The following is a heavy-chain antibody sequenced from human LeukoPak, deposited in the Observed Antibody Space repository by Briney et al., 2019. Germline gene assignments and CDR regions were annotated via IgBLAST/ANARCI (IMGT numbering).Heavy chain of an antibody. CDR2: INSDGSST. V-gene: IGHV3-74*01. CDR1: GFTFSSYW. Sequence: GGSLRLSCAASGFTFSSYWMHWVRKAPGKGLVWVSRINSDGSSTSYADSVKGRFTISRDNAKNTLYLQMNSLRAEDTAVYYCARVTNLHYYDSSGYYYWGQGTLVTVSS. CDR3: ARVTNLHYYDSSGYYY. D-gene: IGHD3-22*01. J-gene: IGHJ4*02.